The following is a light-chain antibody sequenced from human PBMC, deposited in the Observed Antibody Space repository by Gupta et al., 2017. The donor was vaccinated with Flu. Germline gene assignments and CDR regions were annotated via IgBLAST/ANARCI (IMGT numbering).Light chain of an antibody. CDR1: NIESKS. V-gene: IGLV3-21*02. J-gene: IGLJ1*01. CDR3: QVWDDDSDHYV. Sequence: SYVLTQPHSVSVAPGQTAKITCGGDNIESKSVHWYQQRSGQAPALVVYYDSDRPSGIPDRFSGSNSGNTATLTITRVEAGDEADYYCQVWDDDSDHYVFGSGTKVTVL. CDR2: YDS.